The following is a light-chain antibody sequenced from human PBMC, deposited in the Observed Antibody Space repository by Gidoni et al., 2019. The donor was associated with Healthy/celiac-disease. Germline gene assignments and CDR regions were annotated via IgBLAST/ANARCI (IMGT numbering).Light chain of an antibody. Sequence: LVLPQSPAPLSLSPGERPTLSCRASQSVSSYLAWYQQKPGQAPRLLIYDAANRATGIPARFSGSGSGTDFTLTISSLEPEDFAVYYCQQRSNWVTFXGXTKVEIK. J-gene: IGKJ4*01. CDR1: QSVSSY. CDR2: DAA. V-gene: IGKV3-11*01. CDR3: QQRSNWVT.